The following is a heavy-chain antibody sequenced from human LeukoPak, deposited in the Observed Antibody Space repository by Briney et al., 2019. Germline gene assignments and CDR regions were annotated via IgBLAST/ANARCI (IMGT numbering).Heavy chain of an antibody. V-gene: IGHV3-20*01. CDR1: GFTFDAYG. CDR2: INWNGGTT. D-gene: IGHD1-26*01. Sequence: PGGSLRLSCAASGFTFDAYGMTWVRQAPGKGLEWVSGINWNGGTTGYADSVKGRFTISRDNAKNSLYLQMSSLRAEDTALCHCARTRYSGSYGGADYWGQGTLVTVSS. CDR3: ARTRYSGSYGGADY. J-gene: IGHJ4*02.